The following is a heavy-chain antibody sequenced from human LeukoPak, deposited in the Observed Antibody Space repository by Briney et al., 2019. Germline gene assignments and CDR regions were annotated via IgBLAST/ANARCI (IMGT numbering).Heavy chain of an antibody. CDR2: IDPEKGPP. V-gene: IGHV1-69-2*01. D-gene: IGHD4-11*01. CDR1: GYSFGDHY. Sequence: ASVKISCNASGYSFGDHYIHWVKQAPGKRLELMGRIDPEKGPPIYAEKFRGRVTITADTSTDTSNMELSSLTSEDTAVYYCARVPSLPFDYSDYDRRGSGWFDPWGQGTPVTVSS. J-gene: IGHJ5*02. CDR3: ARVPSLPFDYSDYDRRGSGWFDP.